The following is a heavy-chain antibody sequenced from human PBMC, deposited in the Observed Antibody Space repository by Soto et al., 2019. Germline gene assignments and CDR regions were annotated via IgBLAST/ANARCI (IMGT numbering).Heavy chain of an antibody. CDR3: ANYRDTTVTAIDY. Sequence: AGGSLRLSCAASGLIFSEYAMSWVRQAPGKGLECVACISGSGGDTFYADSVKGRFTISRDNSKNTLSLHMNSLRVDDTAVYFCANYRDTTVTAIDYSGQGALLPISS. CDR2: ISGSGGDT. D-gene: IGHD4-17*01. V-gene: IGHV3-23*01. J-gene: IGHJ4*02. CDR1: GLIFSEYA.